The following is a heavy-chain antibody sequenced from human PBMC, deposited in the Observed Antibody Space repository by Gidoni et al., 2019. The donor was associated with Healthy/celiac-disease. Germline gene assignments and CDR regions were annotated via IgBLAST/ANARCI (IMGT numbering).Heavy chain of an antibody. V-gene: IGHV3-23*01. J-gene: IGHJ4*02. CDR1: GFTFSSYA. CDR2: ISGSGGST. Sequence: EVQLLESGGGLVQPGGSLRLFCAASGFTFSSYAMSWVRQAPGKGLEWVSAISGSGGSTYYADSVKGRFTISRDNSKNTLYLQMNSLRAEDTAVYYCAKRGTRYYDSSGYSDYWGQGTLVTVSS. CDR3: AKRGTRYYDSSGYSDY. D-gene: IGHD3-22*01.